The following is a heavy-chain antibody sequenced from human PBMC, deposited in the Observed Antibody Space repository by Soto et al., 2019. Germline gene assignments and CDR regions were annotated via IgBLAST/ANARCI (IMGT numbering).Heavy chain of an antibody. Sequence: HPGGSLRLSCAASGFTFSSYWMHWVRQAPGKGLVWVSRINSDGSSTSYADSVKGRFTISRDNAKNTLYLQMNSLRAEDTAVYYCASAKGGYSYASFYYWGQGTLVTVSS. CDR1: GFTFSSYW. D-gene: IGHD5-18*01. CDR2: INSDGSST. V-gene: IGHV3-74*01. CDR3: ASAKGGYSYASFYY. J-gene: IGHJ4*02.